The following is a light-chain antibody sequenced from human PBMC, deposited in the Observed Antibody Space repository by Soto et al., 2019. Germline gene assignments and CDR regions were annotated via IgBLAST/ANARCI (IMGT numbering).Light chain of an antibody. CDR3: QQRSNWPPIT. CDR1: QSISSY. CDR2: DAS. J-gene: IGKJ5*01. V-gene: IGKV3-11*01. Sequence: ETVLTQSPATLSLSPGERATLSCRASQSISSYLAWYQQKPGQAPRLLIYDASNRATGIPARFSGSGSGTDFTLTISSLEPEDFAVYYCQQRSNWPPITFGQGTRLDI.